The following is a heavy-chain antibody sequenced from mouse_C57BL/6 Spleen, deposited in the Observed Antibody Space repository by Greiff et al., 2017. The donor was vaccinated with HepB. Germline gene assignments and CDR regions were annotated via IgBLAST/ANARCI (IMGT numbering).Heavy chain of an antibody. J-gene: IGHJ2*01. CDR3: TTHIRYYSNYVFDY. D-gene: IGHD2-5*01. CDR2: IDPEDGDT. Sequence: EVKLQESGAELVRPGASVKLSCTASGFNIKDYYMHWVKQRPEQGLEWIGRIDPEDGDTEYAPKFQGKATMTADTSSNTAYLQLSSLTSEDTAVYYCTTHIRYYSNYVFDYWGQGTTLTVSS. CDR1: GFNIKDYY. V-gene: IGHV14-1*01.